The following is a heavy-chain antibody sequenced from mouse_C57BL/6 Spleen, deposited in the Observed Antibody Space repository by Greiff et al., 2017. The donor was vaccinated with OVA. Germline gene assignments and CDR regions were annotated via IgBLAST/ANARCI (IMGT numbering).Heavy chain of an antibody. CDR1: GFTFSSYA. D-gene: IGHD1-1*01. J-gene: IGHJ4*01. CDR3: ARGPPYYYGSSYNAMDY. Sequence: EVKLMESGGGLVKPGGSLKLSCAASGFTFSSYAMSWVRQTPEKRLEWVATISDGGSYTYYPDNVKGRFTISRDNAKNNLYLQMSHLKSEDTAMYYCARGPPYYYGSSYNAMDYWGQGTSVTVSS. V-gene: IGHV5-4*03. CDR2: ISDGGSYT.